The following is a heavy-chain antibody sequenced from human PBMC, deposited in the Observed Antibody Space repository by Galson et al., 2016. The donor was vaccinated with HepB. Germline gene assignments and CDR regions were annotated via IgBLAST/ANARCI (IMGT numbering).Heavy chain of an antibody. J-gene: IGHJ6*02. CDR2: ISARSDVI. CDR1: GFIFSDYV. V-gene: IGHV3-11*01. Sequence: SLRLSCAASGFIFSDYVMAWLRQTPGKGLECISYISARSDVIYEADSVEGRFIISRDNAQSSLSLQINSLRAEDTGVYYCVRGNYGFDVWGQGTTVTVSS. CDR3: VRGNYGFDV.